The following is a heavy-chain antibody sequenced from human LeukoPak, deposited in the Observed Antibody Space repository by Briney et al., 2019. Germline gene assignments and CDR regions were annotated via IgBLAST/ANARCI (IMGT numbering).Heavy chain of an antibody. J-gene: IGHJ5*02. CDR3: ARVGGVYCSGGSCYFTWFDP. Sequence: SGTLSLTCAVSGGSISSSNWGSWVRQPPGKGLEWIGEIYHSGSTNYNPSLKSRVTISVDKSKNQFSLKLSSVTAADTAVYYCARVGGVYCSGGSCYFTWFDPWGQGTLVTVSS. D-gene: IGHD2-15*01. CDR1: GGSISSSNW. V-gene: IGHV4-4*02. CDR2: IYHSGST.